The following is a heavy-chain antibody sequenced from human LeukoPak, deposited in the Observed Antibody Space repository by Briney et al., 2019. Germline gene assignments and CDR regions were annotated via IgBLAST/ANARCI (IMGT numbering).Heavy chain of an antibody. CDR2: INPNSGGT. Sequence: ASVKASCKASGYTFTGYYMHWVRQAPGQGLEWMGWINPNSGGTNYAQKFQGRVTMTRDTSISTAYMELSRLRSDDTAVYYCARNYGELRYYPRGGFDPWGQGTLVTVSS. CDR3: ARNYGELRYYPRGGFDP. J-gene: IGHJ5*02. D-gene: IGHD3-9*01. CDR1: GYTFTGYY. V-gene: IGHV1-2*02.